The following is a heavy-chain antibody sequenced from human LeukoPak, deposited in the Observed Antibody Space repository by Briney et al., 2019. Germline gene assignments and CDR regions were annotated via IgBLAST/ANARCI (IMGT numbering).Heavy chain of an antibody. CDR3: ARELVSSGTGYFDL. D-gene: IGHD3-10*02. J-gene: IGHJ2*01. CDR2: ISGSGGST. V-gene: IGHV3-23*01. Sequence: GGSLRLSCAASGFTFSSYAMSWVRQAPGKGLEWVSAISGSGGSTYYADSVKGRFTISRDNSRNTLYLQMNSLRADDTAVYYCARELVSSGTGYFDLWGRGTLVTVSS. CDR1: GFTFSSYA.